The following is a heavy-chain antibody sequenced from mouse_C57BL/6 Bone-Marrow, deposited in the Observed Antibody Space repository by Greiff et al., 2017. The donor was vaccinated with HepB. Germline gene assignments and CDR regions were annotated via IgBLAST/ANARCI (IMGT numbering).Heavy chain of an antibody. CDR2: ISSGGSYT. J-gene: IGHJ2*01. Sequence: SGGDLVKPGGSLKLSCAASGFTFSSYGMSWVRQTPDKRLEWVATISSGGSYTYYPDSVKGRFTISRDNAKNTLYLQMSSLKSEDTAMYYCARQDPYYFDYWGQGTTLTVSS. V-gene: IGHV5-6*01. CDR3: ARQDPYYFDY. CDR1: GFTFSSYG.